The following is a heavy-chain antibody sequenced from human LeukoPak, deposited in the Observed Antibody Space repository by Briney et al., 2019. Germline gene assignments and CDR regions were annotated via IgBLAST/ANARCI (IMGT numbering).Heavy chain of an antibody. CDR1: GGSFSGYY. D-gene: IGHD2-15*01. CDR3: ARGSRERWNWLHP. Sequence: SETLSLTCAVYGGSFSGYYWSWIRQPPGKGLEWIGEINHSGGTNYNPSLKSRVTISVDMSKNQFSLKLSSVTAADTAVYYCARGSRERWNWLHPWGQGTLVTVSS. V-gene: IGHV4-34*01. CDR2: INHSGGT. J-gene: IGHJ5*02.